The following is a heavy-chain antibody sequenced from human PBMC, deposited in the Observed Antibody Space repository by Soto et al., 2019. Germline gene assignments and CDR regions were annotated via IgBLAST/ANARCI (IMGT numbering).Heavy chain of an antibody. CDR2: ISSSGSTI. CDR1: GYTFSDYY. Sequence: QVQLVESGGGLVKPGGSLRLSCAAAGYTFSDYYMSWIRQAPGKGLEWVSYISSSGSTIYYADSVKGRFTISRDNTKNSLYLKMNSLRAEDTAVYYCARSPAVAGLHGAFDIWGQGTMVTVSS. CDR3: ARSPAVAGLHGAFDI. J-gene: IGHJ3*02. V-gene: IGHV3-11*01. D-gene: IGHD6-19*01.